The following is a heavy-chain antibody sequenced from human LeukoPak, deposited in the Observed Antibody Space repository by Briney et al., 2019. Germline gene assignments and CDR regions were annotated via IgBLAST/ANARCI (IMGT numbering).Heavy chain of an antibody. V-gene: IGHV5-51*01. CDR2: IYPGDSDT. J-gene: IGHJ4*02. D-gene: IGHD2-2*01. CDR1: GCSFTSYW. CDR3: ARGDDIVVVPAAFDY. Sequence: AASLQIFCKGSGCSFTSYWIGCVRQMPGKGLEWMGIIYPGDSDTRYSPSFQGQVTISADKSISTAYLQWSSLKASDTAMYYCARGDDIVVVPAAFDYWGQGTLVTVSS.